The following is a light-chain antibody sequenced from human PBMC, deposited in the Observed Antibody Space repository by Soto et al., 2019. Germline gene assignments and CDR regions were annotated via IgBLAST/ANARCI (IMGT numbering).Light chain of an antibody. CDR2: WAT. V-gene: IGKV4-1*01. J-gene: IGKJ1*01. Sequence: ENVLTQSPDSLAVSLGERATIKCKTTYSVSYSPNNMNYLAWYQQKRGQPPKLLIYWATFRESGVPDRFSGSGSETDFTLTISSLQAEDVAVYYCHQNAGPPWTFGQGTKVEIK. CDR1: YSVSYSPNNMNY. CDR3: HQNAGPPWT.